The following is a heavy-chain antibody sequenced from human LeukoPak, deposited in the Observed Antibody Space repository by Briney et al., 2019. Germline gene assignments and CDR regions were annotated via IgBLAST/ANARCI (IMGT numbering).Heavy chain of an antibody. J-gene: IGHJ6*02. D-gene: IGHD4-17*01. CDR1: GFTLSDYY. V-gene: IGHV3-11*01. CDR2: ISSSGSTI. CDR3: ARDKSTVTTASYYYGMDV. Sequence: PGGSLRLSCAASGFTLSDYYMSWIRQAPGKGLEWVSYISSSGSTIYYADSVKGRFTISRDNAKNSLYLQMNSLRAEDTAVYYCARDKSTVTTASYYYGMDVWGQGTTVTVSS.